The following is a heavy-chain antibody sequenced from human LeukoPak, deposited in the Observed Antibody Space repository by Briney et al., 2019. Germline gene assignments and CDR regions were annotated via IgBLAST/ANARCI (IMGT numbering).Heavy chain of an antibody. D-gene: IGHD1-1*01. V-gene: IGHV1-2*02. Sequence: ASVKVSCKASGYTFTGYYIHWMRQAPGQGLEWMGWLNPKSGGTNYAQNFQGRVTMTRDTIINTAYMELSRLRSDDTAVYYCARNDWNDPWFDPWGQGTLVTVSS. CDR2: LNPKSGGT. J-gene: IGHJ5*02. CDR1: GYTFTGYY. CDR3: ARNDWNDPWFDP.